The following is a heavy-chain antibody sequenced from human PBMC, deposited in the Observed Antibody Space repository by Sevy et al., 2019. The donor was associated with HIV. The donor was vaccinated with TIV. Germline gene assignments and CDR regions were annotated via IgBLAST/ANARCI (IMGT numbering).Heavy chain of an antibody. D-gene: IGHD3-16*01. V-gene: IGHV1-8*01. CDR2: MNPNSGNT. J-gene: IGHJ5*02. CDR1: GYTFTSYD. Sequence: ASVKVPCKASGYTFTSYDINWVRQATGQGLEWMGWMNPNSGNTGYAQKFQGRVTMTRNTSISTDYMELSSLRSEDTAVYYCARSGGSRSWFDPWGQGTLVTVSS. CDR3: ARSGGSRSWFDP.